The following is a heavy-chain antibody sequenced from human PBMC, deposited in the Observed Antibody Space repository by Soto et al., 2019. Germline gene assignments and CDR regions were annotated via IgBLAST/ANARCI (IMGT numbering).Heavy chain of an antibody. V-gene: IGHV4-30-4*01. D-gene: IGHD3-22*01. CDR2: IYYSGST. CDR3: ARTHYSDRSGTDY. Sequence: SETLSVTCTVSGGSIRSGDSYWSWIRQPPGKGLEWIGYIYYSGSTYYNPSLKSRVTISLDTSKNQFSLNLSSVTAADTAVYYCARTHYSDRSGTDYWGQGTLVTVSS. CDR1: GGSIRSGDSY. J-gene: IGHJ4*02.